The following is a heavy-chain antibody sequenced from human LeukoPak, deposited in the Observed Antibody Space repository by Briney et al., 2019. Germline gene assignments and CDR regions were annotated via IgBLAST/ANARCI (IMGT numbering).Heavy chain of an antibody. V-gene: IGHV3-23*01. Sequence: GGSLRLSCAASGFTFNNFAMSWVRQAPGKGLEWVSAISGSGGSTYYADSVKGRFTISRDNSKNTLYLQMNSLRAEDTAVYYCARVSRTMIVVVITDDYYMDVWGKGTTVTISS. J-gene: IGHJ6*03. CDR3: ARVSRTMIVVVITDDYYMDV. CDR2: ISGSGGST. D-gene: IGHD3-22*01. CDR1: GFTFNNFA.